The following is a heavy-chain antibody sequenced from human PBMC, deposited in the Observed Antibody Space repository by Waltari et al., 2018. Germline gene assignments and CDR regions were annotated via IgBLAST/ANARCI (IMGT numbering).Heavy chain of an antibody. CDR1: GFTFSSYA. Sequence: VQLLESGGGLVQPGGSLRLSCAASGFTFSSYAISWVRQAPGQGLEWMGGIIPIFGTANYAQKFQGRVTITADESTSTAYMELSSLRSEDTAVYYCARELEGIWFDPWGQGTLVTVSS. D-gene: IGHD1-1*01. V-gene: IGHV1-69*01. J-gene: IGHJ5*02. CDR2: IIPIFGTA. CDR3: ARELEGIWFDP.